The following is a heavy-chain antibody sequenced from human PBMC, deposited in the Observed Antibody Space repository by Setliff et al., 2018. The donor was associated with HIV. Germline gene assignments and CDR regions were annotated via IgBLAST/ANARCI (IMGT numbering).Heavy chain of an antibody. CDR3: TSDPGDSVIRPAEFFHG. J-gene: IGHJ1*01. Sequence: SVKVSCKASGGTFRKYSFSWVRQAPGQGLEWMGGAIPMFGTSNYAQKFQGRVTITADESTGTVYMELTSLRSEDTAVYFCTSDPGDSVIRPAEFFHGWGQGTPVTVS. CDR1: GGTFRKYS. CDR2: AIPMFGTS. V-gene: IGHV1-69*13. D-gene: IGHD2-21*02.